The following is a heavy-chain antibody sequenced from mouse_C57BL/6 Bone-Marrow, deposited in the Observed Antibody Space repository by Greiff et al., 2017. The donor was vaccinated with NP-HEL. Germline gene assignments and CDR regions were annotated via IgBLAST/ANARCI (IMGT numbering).Heavy chain of an antibody. CDR1: GFTFSDYY. V-gene: IGHV5-12*01. Sequence: EVQLVESGGGLVQPGGSLKLSCAASGFTFSDYYMYWVRQTPEKRLEWVAYISNGGGSTYYPDTVKGRFTISSDNAKNTLYLQMSRLKSEDTAMYYCARHYGSSYRWYFDVWGTGTTVTVTS. CDR3: ARHYGSSYRWYFDV. J-gene: IGHJ1*03. D-gene: IGHD1-1*01. CDR2: ISNGGGST.